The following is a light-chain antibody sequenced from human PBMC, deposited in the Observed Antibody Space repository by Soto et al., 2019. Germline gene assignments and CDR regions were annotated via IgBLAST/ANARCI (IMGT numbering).Light chain of an antibody. Sequence: QSVLTQPPSASGTPGQRVTISCSGSSSSIGSNTVNWYQQLPGTAPKLLIYGHNQRPSGVPDRFSGSKSGTSASLAISGLQYEDDADYYCAAWDDSLNGRVFGGGTKLTVL. CDR1: SSSIGSNT. CDR3: AAWDDSLNGRV. CDR2: GHN. J-gene: IGLJ2*01. V-gene: IGLV1-44*01.